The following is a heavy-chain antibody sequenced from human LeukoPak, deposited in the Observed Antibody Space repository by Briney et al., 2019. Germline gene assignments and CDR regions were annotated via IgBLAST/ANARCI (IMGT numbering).Heavy chain of an antibody. CDR3: ARRARWYRYFDY. Sequence: SETLSLTCTVSGGSISSGSYYWSWIRQPAGKGLEWIGRIYTSGSTNYNPSLKSRVTISVDTSKNQFSLKLSSVTAADTAVYYCARRARWYRYFDYWGQGTLVTVSS. CDR2: IYTSGST. V-gene: IGHV4-61*02. J-gene: IGHJ4*02. CDR1: GGSISSGSYY. D-gene: IGHD1-14*01.